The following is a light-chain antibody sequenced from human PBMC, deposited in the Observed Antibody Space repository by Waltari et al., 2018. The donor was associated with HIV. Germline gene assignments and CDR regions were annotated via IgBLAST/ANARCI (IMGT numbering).Light chain of an antibody. Sequence: QPALTQPASVSGSPGQSITISCIGTSSDVGGYNYVSWYQHHPGKAPKLMIYEVSNRPSGVSNRFSGSKSGNTASLTISGLQAEDEADYYCSSYTSTKVLFGGGTKLTVL. V-gene: IGLV2-14*01. CDR2: EVS. CDR1: SSDVGGYNY. J-gene: IGLJ2*01. CDR3: SSYTSTKVL.